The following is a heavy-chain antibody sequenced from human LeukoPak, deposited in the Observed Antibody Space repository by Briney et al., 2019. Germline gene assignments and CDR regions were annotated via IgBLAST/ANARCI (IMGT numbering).Heavy chain of an antibody. Sequence: PSETLSLTCTVSGGSISSYYWSWIRQPAGKGLEWIGRIYTSGSTNYNPSLKSRFTMSVDTSKNQFSLKLSSVTAADTAVYYCARGVHPASRQAVHFDYWGQGTLVTVSS. V-gene: IGHV4-4*07. CDR1: GGSISSYY. CDR3: ARGVHPASRQAVHFDY. J-gene: IGHJ4*02. CDR2: IYTSGST. D-gene: IGHD2-2*01.